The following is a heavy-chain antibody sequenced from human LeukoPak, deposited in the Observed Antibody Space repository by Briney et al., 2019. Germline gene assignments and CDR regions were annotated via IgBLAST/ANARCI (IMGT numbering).Heavy chain of an antibody. Sequence: SETLSLTCTVSGGSISSGGYSWSWIRQPRGRGLEWIGYIYHSGSTYYNPSLKSRVTISVDRSKNQFSLKLSSVTAADTAVYYCARVRYGSGVGAPHSYFDLWGRGTLVTVSS. D-gene: IGHD3-10*01. V-gene: IGHV4-30-2*01. CDR3: ARVRYGSGVGAPHSYFDL. CDR1: GGSISSGGYS. CDR2: IYHSGST. J-gene: IGHJ2*01.